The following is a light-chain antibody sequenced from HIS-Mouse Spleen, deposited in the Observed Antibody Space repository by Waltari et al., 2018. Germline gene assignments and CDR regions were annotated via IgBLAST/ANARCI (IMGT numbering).Light chain of an antibody. CDR1: SSDVGGYNY. Sequence: QSALTQPRSVSGSPRQSVTISCTGTSSDVGGYNYVSWYQQHPGKAPKLMIYDVSKRPSGVPDRFSGSKSGNTASLTISGLQAEDEADYYCCSYAGSYTWVFGGGTK. CDR3: CSYAGSYTWV. V-gene: IGLV2-11*01. CDR2: DVS. J-gene: IGLJ3*02.